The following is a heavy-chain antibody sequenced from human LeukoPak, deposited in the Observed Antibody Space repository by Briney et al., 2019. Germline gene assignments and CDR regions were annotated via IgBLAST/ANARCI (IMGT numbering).Heavy chain of an antibody. CDR1: SGSISTYY. J-gene: IGHJ6*02. CDR2: IYYSGST. Sequence: PSETLSLTCTVSSGSISTYYWSWIRQPPGKGLEWIGYIYYSGSTNCNPSLKSRLTMSIDMSKNQFSLKLSSVTAADTAVYYCARGNLAADYGMDVWGQGTTVTVSS. CDR3: ARGNLAADYGMDV. D-gene: IGHD6-13*01. V-gene: IGHV4-59*01.